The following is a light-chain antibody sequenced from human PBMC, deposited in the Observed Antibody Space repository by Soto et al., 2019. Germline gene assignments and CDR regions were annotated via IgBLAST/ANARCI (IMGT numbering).Light chain of an antibody. J-gene: IGKJ5*01. CDR2: DAS. CDR3: QQYNNYPRT. Sequence: DIQMTQSPSSLSASVGDRVTITCRASQSISSWLAWYQQKPGKAPKLLIYDASNLESGVPSRFSGSGSGTEFTLAISSLQPDDFATYYCQQYNNYPRTFGQGTRLEIK. V-gene: IGKV1-5*01. CDR1: QSISSW.